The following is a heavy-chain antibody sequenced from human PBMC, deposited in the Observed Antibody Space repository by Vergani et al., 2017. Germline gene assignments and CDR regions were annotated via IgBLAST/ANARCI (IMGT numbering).Heavy chain of an antibody. V-gene: IGHV4-30-2*01. CDR2: IYHSGST. J-gene: IGHJ6*03. Sequence: QLQLQESASGLVKPSQTLSLTCAVSGGSISSGGYSWSWIRQPPGKGLEWIGYIYHSGSTYYNPSLKSRVTISVDRSKNQFSLKLSSVTAADTAVYYCARGVGGSPPDYYYYMDVWGNGTTVTVSS. CDR3: ARGVGGSPPDYYYYMDV. D-gene: IGHD1-26*01. CDR1: GGSISSGGYS.